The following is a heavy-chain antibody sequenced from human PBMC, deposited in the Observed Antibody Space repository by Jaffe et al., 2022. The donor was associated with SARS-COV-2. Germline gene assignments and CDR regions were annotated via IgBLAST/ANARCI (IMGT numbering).Heavy chain of an antibody. CDR3: ARDRVLDTAMGPGYYYYYGMDV. CDR1: GFTFSSYS. V-gene: IGHV3-21*01. CDR2: ISSSSSYI. J-gene: IGHJ6*02. Sequence: EVQLVESGGGLVKPGGSLRLSCAASGFTFSSYSMNWVRQAPGKGLEWVSSISSSSSYIYYADSVKGRFTISRDNAKNSLYLQMNSLRAEDTAVYYCARDRVLDTAMGPGYYYYYGMDVWGQGTTVTVSS. D-gene: IGHD5-18*01.